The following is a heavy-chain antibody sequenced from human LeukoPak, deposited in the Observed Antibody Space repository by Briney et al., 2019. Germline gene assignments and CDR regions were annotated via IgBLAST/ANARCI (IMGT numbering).Heavy chain of an antibody. D-gene: IGHD6-19*01. CDR2: IYYSGST. CDR3: ARGRWSGWYGGHLIDNWFDP. V-gene: IGHV4-59*01. CDR1: GGSISSYY. Sequence: PSETLSLTCTVSGGSISSYYWSWIRQPPGKGLEWIGYIYYSGSTNYNPSLKSRVTISVDTSKNQFSLKLSSVTAADTAVYYCARGRWSGWYGGHLIDNWFDPWGQGTLVTVSS. J-gene: IGHJ5*02.